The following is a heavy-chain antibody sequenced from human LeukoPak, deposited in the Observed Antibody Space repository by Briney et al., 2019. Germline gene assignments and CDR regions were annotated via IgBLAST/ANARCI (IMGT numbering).Heavy chain of an antibody. D-gene: IGHD1-26*01. Sequence: ASVKVSCKASGYTFTGYYMHWVREAPGQGLEWMGWINPNSGGTNYAQKFQGRVTMTRDTSISTAYMELSRLRSDDTAVYYCARGEWELFPFDYWGQGTLVTVSS. CDR2: INPNSGGT. CDR1: GYTFTGYY. J-gene: IGHJ4*02. V-gene: IGHV1-2*02. CDR3: ARGEWELFPFDY.